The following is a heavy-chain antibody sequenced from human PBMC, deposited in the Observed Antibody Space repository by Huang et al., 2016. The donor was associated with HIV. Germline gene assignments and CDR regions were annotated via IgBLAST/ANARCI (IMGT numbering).Heavy chain of an antibody. V-gene: IGHV4-39*01. Sequence: QMRFQESGPGLVKPSGTLSLTCNVSGGSINTGRYYWGGIRQPPGKGLEWVGSLYYTGKMPYCPSLKGRLTMSADTSKNQFSLNLSSVTAADTAIYYCARNHDFWRGRMFAISYFDVWGRGTLVTVAS. D-gene: IGHD3-3*01. J-gene: IGHJ2*01. CDR3: ARNHDFWRGRMFAISYFDV. CDR1: GGSINTGRYY. CDR2: LYYTGKM.